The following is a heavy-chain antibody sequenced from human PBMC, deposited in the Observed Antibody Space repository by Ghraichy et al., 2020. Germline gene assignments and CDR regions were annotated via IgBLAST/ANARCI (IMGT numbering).Heavy chain of an antibody. CDR2: ISDSGGST. D-gene: IGHD3-10*01. Sequence: GKSLNISCAASGFTFSSYAMSWVRQAPGKGLEWVSVISDSGGSTYYADSVKGRFTISRDNSKNTLYLQMNSLTAEDTAVYYCAKERGITMVRGISDYWGQGTLVTVSS. CDR3: AKERGITMVRGISDY. J-gene: IGHJ4*02. V-gene: IGHV3-23*01. CDR1: GFTFSSYA.